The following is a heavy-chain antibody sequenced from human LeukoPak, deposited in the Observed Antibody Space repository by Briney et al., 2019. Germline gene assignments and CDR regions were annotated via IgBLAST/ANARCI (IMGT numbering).Heavy chain of an antibody. J-gene: IGHJ5*02. CDR2: TIPLFGTA. V-gene: IGHV1-69*05. Sequence: SVKVSCKASGGTFSRYAISWVRQAPGQGPEWMGGTIPLFGTANYAQKFQGRVTITTDESTSTAYMELSSLRSEDTAVYYCARDTAPYYDILTGYYPWFDPWGQGTLVTVSS. D-gene: IGHD3-9*01. CDR3: ARDTAPYYDILTGYYPWFDP. CDR1: GGTFSRYA.